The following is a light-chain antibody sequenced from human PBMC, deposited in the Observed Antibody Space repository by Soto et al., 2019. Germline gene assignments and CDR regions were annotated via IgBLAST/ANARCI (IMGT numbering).Light chain of an antibody. J-gene: IGKJ1*01. Sequence: EIVMTQSPATLSVSPGERATLSCRASQSISSNLAWYQQKPGQAPRLLIYAASARATGVPARFSGSGSGTELTLTISSLQSEDFADYYCQQYDNWPGTFGQGTKVEIK. CDR3: QQYDNWPGT. CDR1: QSISSN. V-gene: IGKV3D-15*01. CDR2: AAS.